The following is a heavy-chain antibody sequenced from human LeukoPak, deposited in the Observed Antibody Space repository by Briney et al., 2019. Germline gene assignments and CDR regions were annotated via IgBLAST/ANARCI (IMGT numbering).Heavy chain of an antibody. CDR3: ARIAAAGTWDPFDY. V-gene: IGHV3-48*01. CDR2: ISSSSSTI. D-gene: IGHD6-13*01. Sequence: GGSLRLSCAASGFTLSNYFMNWVRQAPGKGLEWVSYISSSSSTIYYADSVKGRFTISRDNAKNSLYLQMNSLRVEDTAVYYCARIAAAGTWDPFDYWGQGSLVPVSS. CDR1: GFTLSNYF. J-gene: IGHJ4*02.